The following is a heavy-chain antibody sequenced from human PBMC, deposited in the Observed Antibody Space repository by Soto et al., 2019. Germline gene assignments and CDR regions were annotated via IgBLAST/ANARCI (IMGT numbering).Heavy chain of an antibody. Sequence: LALTCTVSGGSISSYYWSWIRQPPGKGLEWIGYIYYSGSTNYNPSLKSRVTISVDTSKNQFSLKLSSVTAADTAVYYCARGEYDAFDIWGQGTMVTVSS. CDR2: IYYSGST. V-gene: IGHV4-59*01. J-gene: IGHJ3*02. CDR1: GGSISSYY. D-gene: IGHD3-10*01. CDR3: ARGEYDAFDI.